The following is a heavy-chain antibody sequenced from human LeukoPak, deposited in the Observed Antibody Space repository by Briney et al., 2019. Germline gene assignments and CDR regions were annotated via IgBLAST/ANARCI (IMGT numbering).Heavy chain of an antibody. D-gene: IGHD2-15*01. CDR1: GGSISSSSYY. Sequence: LETLSLTCTVSGGSISSSSYYWGWIRQPPGKGLEWIGSIYYSGSTYYNPSLKSRVTISVDTSKNQFSLKLSSVTAADTAVYYCARGPKIVVVVAATPDYNWFDPWGQGTLVTVSS. J-gene: IGHJ5*02. CDR2: IYYSGST. CDR3: ARGPKIVVVVAATPDYNWFDP. V-gene: IGHV4-39*07.